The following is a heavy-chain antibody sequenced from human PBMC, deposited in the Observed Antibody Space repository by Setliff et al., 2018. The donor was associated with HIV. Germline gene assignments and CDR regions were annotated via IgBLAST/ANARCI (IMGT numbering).Heavy chain of an antibody. D-gene: IGHD5-12*01. CDR2: IYYSGNT. V-gene: IGHV4-39*01. CDR3: ARLGRPYSGQGWFDP. Sequence: PSETLSLTCSVSGDSIFTSTYYWGWIRQPPGKRLEWIGSIYYSGNTYYNPSLKSRVTISVDTSKNQFFLNLSSVTATDSAVYYCARLGRPYSGQGWFDPWGQETLGTVSS. CDR1: GDSIFTSTYY. J-gene: IGHJ5*02.